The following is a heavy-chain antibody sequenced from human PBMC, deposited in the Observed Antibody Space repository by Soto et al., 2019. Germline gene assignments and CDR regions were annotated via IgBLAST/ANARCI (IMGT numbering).Heavy chain of an antibody. D-gene: IGHD3-22*01. CDR1: GYTFTSYG. J-gene: IGHJ6*02. Sequence: GASVKVSCKASGYTFTSYGIRWVRQAPGQRLEWTGWINAGNGNTKYSEKFQGRVTITRDTSASTAYLELSSLRSEDTAVYYCARDPNDSSAYYHHYYYGMDVWGQGTTVTVS. CDR2: INAGNGNT. CDR3: ARDPNDSSAYYHHYYYGMDV. V-gene: IGHV1-3*01.